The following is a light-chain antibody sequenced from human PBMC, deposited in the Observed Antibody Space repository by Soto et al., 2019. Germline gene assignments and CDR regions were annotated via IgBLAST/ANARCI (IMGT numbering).Light chain of an antibody. Sequence: EIVMTQSPATLSVSPGERVTLSCRASQSVGSGLVWYQQKPGQAPRLLIYRTSTRATGIPERFSGSGSGTQFTLTISSLQSEDFAVYYCQQYNGWPSITFGQGAVLEIK. V-gene: IGKV3-15*01. J-gene: IGKJ5*01. CDR3: QQYNGWPSIT. CDR1: QSVGSG. CDR2: RTS.